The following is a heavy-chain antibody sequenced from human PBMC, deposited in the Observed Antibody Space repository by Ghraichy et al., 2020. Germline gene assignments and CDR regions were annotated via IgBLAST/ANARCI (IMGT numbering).Heavy chain of an antibody. D-gene: IGHD3-16*01. CDR3: ARHWGL. Sequence: GGSLRLSCPASGFIVSSKQIKWLRHVPGKGLEWVSVIYTGGNTDYADSVEGRFTISRDNSKNTLYLQMNSLRAEDTAVYYCARHWGLWGQGTLVTVPS. J-gene: IGHJ4*02. V-gene: IGHV3-53*01. CDR2: IYTGGNT. CDR1: GFIVSSKQ.